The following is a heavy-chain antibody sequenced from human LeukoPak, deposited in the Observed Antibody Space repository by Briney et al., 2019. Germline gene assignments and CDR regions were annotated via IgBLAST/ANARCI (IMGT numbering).Heavy chain of an antibody. CDR2: INHSGST. Sequence: KPSETLSLTCAVYGGSFSGYYWSWIRQPPGKGLEWIGEINHSGSTNYNPSLKSRVTISVDPSKNQFSLKLSSVTAADTAVYYCAANSSGHLYFDYWGQGTLVTVSS. V-gene: IGHV4-34*01. D-gene: IGHD6-19*01. CDR3: AANSSGHLYFDY. J-gene: IGHJ4*02. CDR1: GGSFSGYY.